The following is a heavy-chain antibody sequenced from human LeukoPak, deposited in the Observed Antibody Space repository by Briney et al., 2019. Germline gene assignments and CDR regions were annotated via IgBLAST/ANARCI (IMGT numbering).Heavy chain of an antibody. CDR2: IKKDGSEK. J-gene: IGHJ4*02. CDR1: GFTFSVYW. V-gene: IGHV3-7*04. CDR3: ARARGYSYGYSDY. Sequence: GGSLRLSCAASGFTFSVYWMTWVRQAPGKGLEWVATIKKDGSEKNYVDSVKGRFTISKDNAKNSLYLQMNSLRAEDTAVYYCARARGYSYGYSDYWGQGTLVTVS. D-gene: IGHD5-18*01.